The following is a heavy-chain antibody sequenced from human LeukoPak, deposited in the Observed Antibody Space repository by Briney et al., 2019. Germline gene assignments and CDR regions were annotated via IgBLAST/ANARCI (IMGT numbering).Heavy chain of an antibody. Sequence: SETLSLTCAVSGGSFSGYYWTWIRQPPGKGLEWIGEINHSGNANYNPSLKSRVTISLDMSENHFSLKLSSVTAADTAVYYCARGQGTVTTHWGQGTLVTVSS. CDR1: GGSFSGYY. J-gene: IGHJ4*02. CDR2: INHSGNA. CDR3: ARGQGTVTTH. V-gene: IGHV4-34*01. D-gene: IGHD4-17*01.